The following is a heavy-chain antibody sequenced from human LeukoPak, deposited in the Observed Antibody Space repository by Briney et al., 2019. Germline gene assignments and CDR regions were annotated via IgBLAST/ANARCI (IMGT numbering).Heavy chain of an antibody. D-gene: IGHD2-21*02. CDR2: IVPIFGTA. J-gene: IGHJ5*02. CDR3: ARDRAEARLNNWFDP. V-gene: IGHV1-69*13. Sequence: VASVNVSCKASGGTFSSYSISWVRQAPGQGLEGVGGIVPIFGTADYAQKFQGRVTITADESTSTAYMELSSLRSEDTAVYYCARDRAEARLNNWFDPWGQGTRVTASS. CDR1: GGTFSSYS.